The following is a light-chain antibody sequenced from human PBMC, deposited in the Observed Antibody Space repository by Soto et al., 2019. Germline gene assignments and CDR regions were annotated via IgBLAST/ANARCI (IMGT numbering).Light chain of an antibody. J-gene: IGKJ4*01. CDR3: QQSYTTPLT. CDR1: QSITSY. V-gene: IGKV1-39*01. CDR2: DAS. Sequence: DIQMTQSSSSLSASVGDRVTITCRASQSITSYLNWYQHKPGKAPKVLIYDASTLQSGVPSRFSGSGSGTDFTLTISSLQPEDFATYYCQQSYTTPLTFGGGTKVDIK.